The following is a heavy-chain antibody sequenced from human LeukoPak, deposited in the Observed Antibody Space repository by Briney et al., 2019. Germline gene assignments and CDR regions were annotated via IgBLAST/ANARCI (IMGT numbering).Heavy chain of an antibody. J-gene: IGHJ4*02. CDR1: GFTFNNYA. Sequence: PGGSLRLSCAASGFTFNNYAMTWVRQAPGKGLEWVSTIGGGGDTFYADSVRGRFAISRDNSKNTLYLQMNSLRGEDTAIYYCAKGRGSTLGAWHFDFWGQGTLVTVSS. CDR2: IGGGGDT. CDR3: AKGRGSTLGAWHFDF. V-gene: IGHV3-23*01. D-gene: IGHD3-10*01.